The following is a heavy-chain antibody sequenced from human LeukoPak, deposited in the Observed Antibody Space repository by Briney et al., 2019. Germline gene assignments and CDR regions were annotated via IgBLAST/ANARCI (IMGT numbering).Heavy chain of an antibody. CDR3: AKGFSSGPWDACDI. J-gene: IGHJ3*02. Sequence: GGSLRLSCAASGFSFSSYKMTWVRQAPGKGLEWVSSIFTGSGDFFYSDSVKGRFTISRDNAKNSLNLQMNSLRAEDTAVYYCAKGFSSGPWDACDIWGQGTMVTVSS. V-gene: IGHV3-21*01. CDR2: IFTGSGDF. D-gene: IGHD3-22*01. CDR1: GFSFSSYK.